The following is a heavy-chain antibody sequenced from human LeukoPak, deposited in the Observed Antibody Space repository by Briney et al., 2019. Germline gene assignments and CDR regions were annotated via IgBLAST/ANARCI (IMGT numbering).Heavy chain of an antibody. CDR2: INPNSGGT. CDR1: GYTFTGYY. V-gene: IGHV1-2*02. Sequence: GASVKVSCKASGYTFTGYYMHWVRQAPGQGLEWMGWINPNSGGTNYAQKFQGRVTMTRDTSISTAYMEPSRLRSDDTAVYYCARSSDCSSTSCYRAYYYYMDVWGKGTTVTVSS. CDR3: ARSSDCSSTSCYRAYYYYMDV. D-gene: IGHD2-2*02. J-gene: IGHJ6*03.